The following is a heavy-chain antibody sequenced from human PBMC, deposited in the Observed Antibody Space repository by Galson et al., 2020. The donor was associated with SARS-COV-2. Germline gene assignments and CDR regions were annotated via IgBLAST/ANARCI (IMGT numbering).Heavy chain of an antibody. Sequence: GGSLRLSCAASGFTFSTYAMSWVRQAPGKGLEWVSAISPNSGTTNYADSVKGRFTISRDNSKNTLFLQTNGLRAEDTAVYYCAREASSPSLYQFDFWGKGTLVTVSS. CDR2: ISPNSGTT. CDR1: GFTFSTYA. V-gene: IGHV3-23*01. CDR3: AREASSPSLYQFDF. D-gene: IGHD6-13*01. J-gene: IGHJ4*02.